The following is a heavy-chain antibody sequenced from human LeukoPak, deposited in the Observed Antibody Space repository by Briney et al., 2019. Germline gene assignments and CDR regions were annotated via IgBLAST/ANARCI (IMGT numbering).Heavy chain of an antibody. J-gene: IGHJ4*02. CDR2: INHSGST. V-gene: IGHV4-39*01. CDR3: ARQGYGDFSSRPFDY. D-gene: IGHD4-17*01. Sequence: SETLSLTCSVSGDSVSSRNYYWGWLRQPPGKGLEWIGEINHSGSTYYNPSLKSRVSLSVDTSKKQFSLKLRSVTAADTAVYYCARQGYGDFSSRPFDYWGQGTLVTVSS. CDR1: GDSVSSRNYY.